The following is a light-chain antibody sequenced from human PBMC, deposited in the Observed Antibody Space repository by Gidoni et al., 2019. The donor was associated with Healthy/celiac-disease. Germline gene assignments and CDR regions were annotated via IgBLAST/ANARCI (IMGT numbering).Light chain of an antibody. J-gene: IGKJ4*01. CDR1: QSISTF. CDR2: AAS. V-gene: IGKV1-39*01. Sequence: DIQMTQSPSSLSASLGDRVTITCRASQSISTFLNWYQQKPGKSPKLLIYAASSLQSGVPARFSGSGSGTDFTLTISSLQPEDFATYYCLQSYSTLFTFGGGTKVEIK. CDR3: LQSYSTLFT.